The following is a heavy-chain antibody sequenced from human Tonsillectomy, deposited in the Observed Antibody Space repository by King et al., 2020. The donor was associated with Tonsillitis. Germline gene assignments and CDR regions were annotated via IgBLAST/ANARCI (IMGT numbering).Heavy chain of an antibody. CDR2: ISSSSSYI. CDR1: GFTFSSYS. CDR3: ARDFTRGDLYYDSSGPHDY. V-gene: IGHV3-21*01. D-gene: IGHD3-22*01. J-gene: IGHJ4*02. Sequence: VQLVESGGGLVKPGGSLRLSCAASGFTFSSYSMNWVRQAPGKGLEWVSSISSSSSYIYYADSVKGRFTISRDNAKNSLYLQMNSLRAEDTAVYYCARDFTRGDLYYDSSGPHDYWGQGTLVTVSS.